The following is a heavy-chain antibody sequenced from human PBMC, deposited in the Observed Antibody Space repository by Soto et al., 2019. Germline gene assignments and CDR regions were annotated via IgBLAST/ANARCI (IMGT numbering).Heavy chain of an antibody. CDR2: ISGSGGST. Sequence: GESLKISCAASGFTFSSYAMSWVRQAPGKGLEWVSAISGSGGSTYYADSVKGRFTISRDNSKNTLYLQMNSLRAEDTAVYYCAKDRTAMVTGFDYWGQGTLVTVSS. V-gene: IGHV3-23*01. J-gene: IGHJ4*02. CDR3: AKDRTAMVTGFDY. CDR1: GFTFSSYA. D-gene: IGHD5-18*01.